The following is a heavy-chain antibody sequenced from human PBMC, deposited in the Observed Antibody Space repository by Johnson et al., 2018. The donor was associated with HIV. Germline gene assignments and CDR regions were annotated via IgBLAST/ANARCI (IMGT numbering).Heavy chain of an antibody. V-gene: IGHV3-33*06. Sequence: HVQLVESGGGVVQPGRSLRLSCAASGFTFSSYGMHWVRQAPGKGLEWVAVIWYDGSNKYYADSVKGRSTISRDNSKNTLYMQMNNLRAEDTAVYYCAKDRGSPGIPAAFDIWGQGTMVTVSS. CDR1: GFTFSSYG. CDR3: AKDRGSPGIPAAFDI. J-gene: IGHJ3*02. CDR2: IWYDGSNK. D-gene: IGHD1-26*01.